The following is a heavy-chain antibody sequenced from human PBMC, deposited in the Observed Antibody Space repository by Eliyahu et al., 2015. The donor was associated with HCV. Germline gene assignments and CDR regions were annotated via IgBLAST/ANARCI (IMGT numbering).Heavy chain of an antibody. CDR2: IFANDAK. CDR1: GFAHHTRLG. CDR3: ARVSTELLLWNWWYYLDV. Sequence: QVTLXESGPVLVKPTETLXLTCPVSGFAHHTRLGVSWIRQPPGKALEWLAHIFANDAKSYSTSLRSRLTISKDTSGSQVVLTMTNVDPVDTATYYCARVSTELLLWNWWYYLDVWGKGTTVTVSS. V-gene: IGHV2-26*01. J-gene: IGHJ6*03. D-gene: IGHD3-10*01.